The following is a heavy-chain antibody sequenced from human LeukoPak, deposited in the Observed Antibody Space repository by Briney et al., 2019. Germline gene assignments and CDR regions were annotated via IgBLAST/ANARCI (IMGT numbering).Heavy chain of an antibody. CDR1: GYTFVDYF. Sequence: GASVKVSCKTSGYTFVDYFIHWVRQAPGQGLEWMGRINANSGGTVYQQKFQGRVTMTRDTSISTAYVEVNWLISDDTAIYYCARDVSSTPNWEFDYWGQGTQVTVSS. CDR2: INANSGGT. V-gene: IGHV1-2*06. J-gene: IGHJ4*02. D-gene: IGHD1-26*01. CDR3: ARDVSSTPNWEFDY.